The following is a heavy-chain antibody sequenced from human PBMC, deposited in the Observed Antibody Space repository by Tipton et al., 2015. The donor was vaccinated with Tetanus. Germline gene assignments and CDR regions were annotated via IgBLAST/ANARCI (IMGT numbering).Heavy chain of an antibody. CDR3: ARANNDIPKKGPFDS. CDR1: DGSFNAYY. J-gene: IGHJ4*02. D-gene: IGHD1-1*01. V-gene: IGHV4-59*01. Sequence: TLSLTCGVSDGSFNAYYWSWIRQPPGKQLEWVGYIYHSGNTNYNPSLKSRVTISFGTSKNQFSLNLESVTPADTAVYYCARANNDIPKKGPFDSWGQGTLVIVSS. CDR2: IYHSGNT.